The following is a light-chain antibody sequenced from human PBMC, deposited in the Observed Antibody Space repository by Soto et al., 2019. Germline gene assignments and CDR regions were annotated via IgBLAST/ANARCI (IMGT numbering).Light chain of an antibody. Sequence: QSALTQPASVSGSPGQSITISCTGTSSDVGGYNYVSWYQQHPVKAPKLMIYDVSDRPSGVSNRFSGSKSGNTASLTISGLQAEDEADYYCSSYTNSGSLVFGGGTKLTVL. CDR3: SSYTNSGSLV. J-gene: IGLJ2*01. CDR1: SSDVGGYNY. V-gene: IGLV2-14*01. CDR2: DVS.